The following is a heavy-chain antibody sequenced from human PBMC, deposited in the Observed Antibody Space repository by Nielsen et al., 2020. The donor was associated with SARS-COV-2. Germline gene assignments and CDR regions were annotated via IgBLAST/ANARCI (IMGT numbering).Heavy chain of an antibody. J-gene: IGHJ3*02. D-gene: IGHD3-10*01. CDR1: GGSFSGYY. CDR2: INHSGST. CDR3: ARARDYYGSGSFEFDI. V-gene: IGHV4-34*01. Sequence: SETLSLTCAVYGGSFSGYYWSWIRQPPGKGLEWIGEINHSGSTNYNPSLKSRVTISVDKSKNQFSLKLSSVTAADTAVYYCARARDYYGSGSFEFDIWGQGTMVTVSS.